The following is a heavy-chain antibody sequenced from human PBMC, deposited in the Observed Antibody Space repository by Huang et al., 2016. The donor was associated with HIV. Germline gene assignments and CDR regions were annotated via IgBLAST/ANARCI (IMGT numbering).Heavy chain of an antibody. J-gene: IGHJ6*02. Sequence: EVQLVESGGGLIQPGGSLRLSCAASGFSGSVNYMNWARQAPGRGLGWVSLICSVGSKHYADAVKGRFIISRDNSKKTLYLQMNSLRADDTAVYFCAVSSVPGAPYYYGLDVWGQGTTVTVSS. CDR2: ICSVGSK. CDR1: GFSGSVNY. D-gene: IGHD2-2*01. V-gene: IGHV3-53*01. CDR3: AVSSVPGAPYYYGLDV.